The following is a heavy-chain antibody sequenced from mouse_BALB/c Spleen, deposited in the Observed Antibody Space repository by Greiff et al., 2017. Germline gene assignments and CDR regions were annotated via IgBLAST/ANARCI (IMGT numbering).Heavy chain of an antibody. J-gene: IGHJ1*01. D-gene: IGHD2-14*01. V-gene: IGHV5-9-3*01. CDR1: GFTFSSYA. CDR3: ARGLDYYRYEWYFDV. CDR2: ISSGGSYT. Sequence: EVKLMESGGGLVKPGGSLKLSCAASGFTFSSYAMSWVRQTPEKRLEWVATISSGGSYTYYPDSVKGRFTISRDNAKNTLYLQMSSLRSEDTAMYYCARGLDYYRYEWYFDVWGAGTTVTVSS.